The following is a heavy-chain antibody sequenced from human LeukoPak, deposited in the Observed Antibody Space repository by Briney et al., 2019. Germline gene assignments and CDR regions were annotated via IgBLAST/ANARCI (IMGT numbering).Heavy chain of an antibody. Sequence: GGSLRLSCAASGFTFSSYGMHWVRQAPGKGLEWVAVIWYDGSDKYYADSVKGRFTISRDNSKNTLYLQMNSLRAEDTAVYYCARGLRGLLDYYYYYMDVWGKGTTVTVSS. V-gene: IGHV3-33*01. CDR1: GFTFSSYG. CDR3: ARGLRGLLDYYYYYMDV. CDR2: IWYDGSDK. D-gene: IGHD1-26*01. J-gene: IGHJ6*03.